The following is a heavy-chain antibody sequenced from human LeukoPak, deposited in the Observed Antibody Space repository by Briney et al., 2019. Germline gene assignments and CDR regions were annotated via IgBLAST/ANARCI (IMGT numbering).Heavy chain of an antibody. V-gene: IGHV4-59*01. Sequence: PSETLSLTCTVSGGSISSYYWSWIRQPPGEGLEWIGYIYYSGSTNYNPSLKSRVTISVDTSKNQFSLKLSSVTAADTAVYYCAGRDYYDSSGYYDAFDIWGQGTMVTVSS. CDR3: AGRDYYDSSGYYDAFDI. CDR2: IYYSGST. J-gene: IGHJ3*02. CDR1: GGSISSYY. D-gene: IGHD3-22*01.